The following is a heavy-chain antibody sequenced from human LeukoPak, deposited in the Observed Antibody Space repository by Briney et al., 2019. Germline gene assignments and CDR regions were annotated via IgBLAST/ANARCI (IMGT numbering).Heavy chain of an antibody. CDR3: ARPSHSSSWYGLDV. CDR1: GFPFSRYW. J-gene: IGHJ6*02. D-gene: IGHD6-13*01. CDR2: INQDGDEK. V-gene: IGHV3-7*01. Sequence: PGGSLRLSCAASGFPFSRYWMTWVRQAPGKGLEWVANINQDGDEKYFVDSVKGRFTISRDNAKNSVYLHMNSLRAGDTALYYCARPSHSSSWYGLDVWGQGTTVTVSS.